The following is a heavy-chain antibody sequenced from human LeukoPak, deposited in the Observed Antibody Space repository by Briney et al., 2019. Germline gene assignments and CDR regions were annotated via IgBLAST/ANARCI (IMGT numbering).Heavy chain of an antibody. J-gene: IGHJ4*02. Sequence: GASVKVSFKVSGYTLTELSMHWVRQAPGKGLEWMGGFDPEDGETIYAQKFQGRVTMTEDTSTDTAYMELSSLRSEDTAVYYCATHLYYDILTGYPLPYYFDYWGRGTLVTVSS. V-gene: IGHV1-24*01. CDR2: FDPEDGET. CDR3: ATHLYYDILTGYPLPYYFDY. CDR1: GYTLTELS. D-gene: IGHD3-9*01.